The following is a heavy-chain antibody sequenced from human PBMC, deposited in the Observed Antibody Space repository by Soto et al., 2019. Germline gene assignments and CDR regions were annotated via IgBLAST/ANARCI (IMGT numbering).Heavy chain of an antibody. CDR1: GFSLSTNGVG. J-gene: IGHJ5*02. CDR3: AHTIYDDDGKKWFAP. V-gene: IGHV2-5*02. CDR2: IYWDDDK. Sequence: QITLKESGPTLVKPTQTLTLTCSFSGFSLSTNGVGVGWVRQPPGKALEWLALIYWDDDKRYSPSLKRRLTITKDTSKNQVVITMTNMDPVDTTTYFCAHTIYDDDGKKWFAPWCQGTLVTVSS. D-gene: IGHD3-3*01.